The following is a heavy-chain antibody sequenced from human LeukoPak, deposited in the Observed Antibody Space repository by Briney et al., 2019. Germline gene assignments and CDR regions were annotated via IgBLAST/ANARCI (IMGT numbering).Heavy chain of an antibody. Sequence: KPSETLSLTCTVSGGSISSYYWSWIRQPPGKGLEWIGGIYYSGSTYYNPSLKSRVTISVDTSKNQFSLKLSSVTAADTAVYYCAREDNGGYYYYYMDVWGKGTTVTVSS. J-gene: IGHJ6*03. CDR3: AREDNGGYYYYYMDV. D-gene: IGHD2-8*01. CDR1: GGSISSYY. V-gene: IGHV4-59*12. CDR2: IYYSGST.